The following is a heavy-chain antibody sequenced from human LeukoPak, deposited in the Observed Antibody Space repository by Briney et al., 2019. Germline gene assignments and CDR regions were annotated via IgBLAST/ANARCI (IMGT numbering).Heavy chain of an antibody. J-gene: IGHJ5*02. CDR2: IYTSGST. D-gene: IGHD4-11*01. CDR1: GGSISSYY. CDR3: AIQAGDTSFDL. Sequence: SETLSLTCTVSGGSISSYYWSWIRQPAGKGLEWLGRIYTSGSTNYNPSLKSRVTMSVATSKNQFSLKLSSVTAADTAVYYCAIQAGDTSFDLWGQGTLVTVST. V-gene: IGHV4-4*07.